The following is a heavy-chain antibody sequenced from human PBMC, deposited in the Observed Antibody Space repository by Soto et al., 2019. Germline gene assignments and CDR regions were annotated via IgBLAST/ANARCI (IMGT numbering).Heavy chain of an antibody. CDR3: ARHKGQGGGRFLEWLLSPTIGMDV. J-gene: IGHJ6*02. Sequence: SETLSLTCTVSGGSISSSSYYWGWIRQPPGKGLEWIGSIYYSGSTYYNPSLKSRVTISVDTSKNQFSLKLSSVTAADTAVYYCARHKGQGGGRFLEWLLSPTIGMDVWGQGTTVTVSS. CDR1: GGSISSSSYY. D-gene: IGHD3-3*01. V-gene: IGHV4-39*01. CDR2: IYYSGST.